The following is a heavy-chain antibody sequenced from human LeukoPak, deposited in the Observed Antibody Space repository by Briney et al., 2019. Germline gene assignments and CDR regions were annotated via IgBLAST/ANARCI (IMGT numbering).Heavy chain of an antibody. CDR3: ATVPYSSSSGAFDY. CDR2: INPSSDST. Sequence: ASVKVSCKASGYTFTSYYMHWVRQAPGQGLEWMGIINPSSDSTSYAQKFQGRVTMTEDTSTDTAYMELGSLRSEDTAVYYCATVPYSSSSGAFDYWGQGTLVTVSS. CDR1: GYTFTSYY. V-gene: IGHV1-46*01. J-gene: IGHJ4*02. D-gene: IGHD6-6*01.